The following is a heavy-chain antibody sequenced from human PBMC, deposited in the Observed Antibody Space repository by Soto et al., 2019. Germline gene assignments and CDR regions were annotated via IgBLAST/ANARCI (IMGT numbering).Heavy chain of an antibody. J-gene: IGHJ6*02. V-gene: IGHV1-69*01. D-gene: IGHD3-22*01. CDR2: IIPIFGTA. CDR3: AGGEGGYYRPHYYGMDV. CDR1: GGTFSSYA. Sequence: QVQLVQSGAEVKKPGSSVKVSCKASGGTFSSYAISWVRQAPGQGLEWRGGIIPIFGTANYAQKFQGRVTITADVSTSTAYMELSSLRSEDTAVYYCAGGEGGYYRPHYYGMDVWGQGTTVTVSS.